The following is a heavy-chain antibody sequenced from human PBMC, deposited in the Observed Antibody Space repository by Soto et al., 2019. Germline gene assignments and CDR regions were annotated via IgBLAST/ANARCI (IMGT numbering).Heavy chain of an antibody. CDR3: ARAPYYYDSSGYFLF. J-gene: IGHJ4*02. CDR1: GFTLSSYI. Sequence: PGGSLRLSCAASGFTLSSYIMNWVRQAPGKGLEWVSSISSSSSYIYYADSVKGRFTISRDNAKNSLYLQMNSLRAEDTAVYYCARAPYYYDSSGYFLFWGQGTLVTVS. V-gene: IGHV3-21*01. D-gene: IGHD3-22*01. CDR2: ISSSSSYI.